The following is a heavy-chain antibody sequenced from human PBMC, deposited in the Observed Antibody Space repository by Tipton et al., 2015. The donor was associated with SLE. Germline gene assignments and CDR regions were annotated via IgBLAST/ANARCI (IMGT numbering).Heavy chain of an antibody. CDR1: GGSISSSSYY. CDR3: ATPSTTLGGSGWH. D-gene: IGHD2-15*01. J-gene: IGHJ4*02. V-gene: IGHV4-39*07. Sequence: TLSLTCTVSGGSISSSSYYWGWIRQPPGKGLEWIGRIYYSGSTYYNPSLKSRVTISVDTSKNQFSLKLSSVTAADTAVYYCATPSTTLGGSGWHWGQGTLVTVSS. CDR2: IYYSGST.